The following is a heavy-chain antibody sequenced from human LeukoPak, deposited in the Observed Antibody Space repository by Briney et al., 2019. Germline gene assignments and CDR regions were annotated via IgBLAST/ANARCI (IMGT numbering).Heavy chain of an antibody. CDR3: ARGGREGELLDY. Sequence: SETLSLTCTVSGGSISSYYWSWIRQPPGKELEWIGYTYYSGSTNYNPSLKSRVTISVDTSKNQFSLKLSSVTAADTAVYYCARGGREGELLDYWGQGTLVTVSS. D-gene: IGHD1-26*01. V-gene: IGHV4-59*01. CDR1: GGSISSYY. J-gene: IGHJ4*02. CDR2: TYYSGST.